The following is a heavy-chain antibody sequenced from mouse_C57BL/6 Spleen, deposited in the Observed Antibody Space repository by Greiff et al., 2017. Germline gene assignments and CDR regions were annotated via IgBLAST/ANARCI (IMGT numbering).Heavy chain of an antibody. D-gene: IGHD2-3*01. V-gene: IGHV5-4*01. J-gene: IGHJ1*03. CDR2: ISDGGSYT. Sequence: VQLKESGGGLVKPGGSLKLSCAASGFTFSSYAMSWVRQTPEKRLEWVATISDGGSYTYYPDNVKGRFTISRDNAKNNLYLQMSHLKSEDTAMYYCARDLGRWLLVLYWYFDVWGTGTTVTVSS. CDR1: GFTFSSYA. CDR3: ARDLGRWLLVLYWYFDV.